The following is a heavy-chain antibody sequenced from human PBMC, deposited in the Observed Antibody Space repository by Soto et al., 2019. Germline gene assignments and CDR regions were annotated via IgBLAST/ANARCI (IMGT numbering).Heavy chain of an antibody. CDR1: GGSISSGDYY. CDR3: ARTYYYDSSGYLDFDY. D-gene: IGHD3-22*01. CDR2: IYYSGST. V-gene: IGHV4-30-4*01. J-gene: IGHJ4*02. Sequence: SETLSLTCTVSGGSISSGDYYWSWIRQPPGKGLEWIGCIYYSGSTYYNPSLKSRVTISVDTSKNQFSLKLSSVTAADTAVYYCARTYYYDSSGYLDFDYWGQGTLVTVSS.